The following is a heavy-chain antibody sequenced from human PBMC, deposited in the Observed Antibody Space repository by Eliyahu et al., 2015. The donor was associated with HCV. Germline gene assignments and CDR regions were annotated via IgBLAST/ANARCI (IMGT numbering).Heavy chain of an antibody. V-gene: IGHV3-33*01. D-gene: IGHD5-24*01. CDR2: IWYDRSNK. CDR1: GFTFSSYG. J-gene: IGHJ4*02. Sequence: QVQLVESGGGVVQPGRSLRLSCAASGFTFSSYGMHWVRQAPGKGLEWVAVIWYDRSNKYYADSVKGRFTISRDNSKNTLYLQMNSLRAEDTAVYYCARSPHPMATIPFDYWGQGTLVTVSS. CDR3: ARSPHPMATIPFDY.